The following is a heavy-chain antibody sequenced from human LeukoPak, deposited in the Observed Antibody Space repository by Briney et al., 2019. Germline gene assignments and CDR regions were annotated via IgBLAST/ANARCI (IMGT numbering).Heavy chain of an antibody. Sequence: PSETLSLTCAVYGGSFSGYYWSWIRQPPGKGLEWIGEINHSGSTNCNPSLKSRVTISVDTSKNQFSLKLSSVTAADTAVYYCARGPPANVLLWFGEFYFDYWGQGTLVTVSS. CDR3: ARGPPANVLLWFGEFYFDY. CDR2: INHSGST. V-gene: IGHV4-34*01. J-gene: IGHJ4*02. CDR1: GGSFSGYY. D-gene: IGHD3-10*01.